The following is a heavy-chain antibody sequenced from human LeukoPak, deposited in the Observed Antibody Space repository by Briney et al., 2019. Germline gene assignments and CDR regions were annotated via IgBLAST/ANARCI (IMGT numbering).Heavy chain of an antibody. V-gene: IGHV3-23*01. Sequence: PGGSLRLSCAASGFTFSSSSISWVRQAPGKGLEWVSAITDAVGSTHYADSVKGRFTVSRDNSKNTLFLQMNSLRAEDTAVYYCAKDGGLWVSAHWGDSWGRGTLVTVSS. CDR2: ITDAVGST. D-gene: IGHD7-27*01. CDR1: GFTFSSSS. CDR3: AKDGGLWVSAHWGDS. J-gene: IGHJ4*02.